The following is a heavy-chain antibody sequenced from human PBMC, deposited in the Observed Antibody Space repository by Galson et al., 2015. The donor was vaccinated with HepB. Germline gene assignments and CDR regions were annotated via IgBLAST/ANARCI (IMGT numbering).Heavy chain of an antibody. CDR2: ISGSGGST. CDR3: TKRSTVSSRPLDY. Sequence: SLRLSCAASGFTFSSYAMSWVRQAPGKGLEWVSTISGSGGSTYYADSVKGRFTISRDSSKNTLYLQMDSLRGEDTAVYYCTKRSTVSSRPLDYWGQGTLVTVSS. CDR1: GFTFSSYA. D-gene: IGHD6-6*01. V-gene: IGHV3-23*01. J-gene: IGHJ4*02.